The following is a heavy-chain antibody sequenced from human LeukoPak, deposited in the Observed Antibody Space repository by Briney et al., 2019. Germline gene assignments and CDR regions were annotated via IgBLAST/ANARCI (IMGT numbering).Heavy chain of an antibody. Sequence: ASVKVSCKAAGYRCTSYDMHWKRQSPGQGHEWMGIINPSGGSTSYAQRFQGRVAMTRDTSTTTVYMEVNSLTSEDTAVYFCARDGPTAAPFDYWGQGTLVTVSS. V-gene: IGHV1-46*01. J-gene: IGHJ4*02. CDR2: INPSGGST. CDR3: ARDGPTAAPFDY. CDR1: GYRCTSYD. D-gene: IGHD2-2*01.